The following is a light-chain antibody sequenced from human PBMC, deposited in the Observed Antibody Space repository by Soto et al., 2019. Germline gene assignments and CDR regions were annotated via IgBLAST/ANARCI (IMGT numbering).Light chain of an antibody. CDR1: QSISSW. CDR2: DAS. V-gene: IGKV1-5*01. J-gene: IGKJ5*01. Sequence: EIQMTQSPSTLSAYVGDRVTITCRASQSISSWLAWYQQKPGKAPKLLIYDASSLESGVPSRFSGSGSGTEFTLTISSLQPEDFATYYCQELNSYPITFGQGTRLE. CDR3: QELNSYPIT.